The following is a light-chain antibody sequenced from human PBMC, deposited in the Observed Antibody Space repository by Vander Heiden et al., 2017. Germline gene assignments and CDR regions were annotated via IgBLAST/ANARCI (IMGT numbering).Light chain of an antibody. Sequence: QSALTQPASVSGSPGQSITISWTGTSRDVGGYDYVSWYQHNPVKAPKPMHYEVSNRPAGGSNRFSGSKSGNTASLTISGRQAEDEADYDCSAYTSSSSLFGGGTKLTVL. CDR3: SAYTSSSSL. J-gene: IGLJ2*01. CDR1: SRDVGGYDY. CDR2: EVS. V-gene: IGLV2-14*01.